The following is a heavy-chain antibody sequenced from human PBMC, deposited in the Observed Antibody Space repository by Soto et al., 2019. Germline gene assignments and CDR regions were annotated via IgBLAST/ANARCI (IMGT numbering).Heavy chain of an antibody. V-gene: IGHV3-15*07. CDR1: GFTFTTAW. J-gene: IGHJ4*01. Sequence: EVQLVESGGGLVEPGGSLRLSCAASGFTFTTAWINWVRQAPGKGLEWVGRNKSKIDGGTTDFAAPVKGRFAISRDDSRNMVYFQMNSLEIEDTAVYYCTTDSHFTMKLVRFDYWGRGTLVTVS. D-gene: IGHD3-22*01. CDR2: NKSKIDGGTT. CDR3: TTDSHFTMKLVRFDY.